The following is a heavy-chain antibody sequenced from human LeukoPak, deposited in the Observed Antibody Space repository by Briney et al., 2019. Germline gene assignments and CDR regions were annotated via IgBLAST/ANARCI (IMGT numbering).Heavy chain of an antibody. CDR1: GDSVGSGDFY. CDR3: TRDAGNNYFEN. J-gene: IGHJ4*02. D-gene: IGHD3-10*01. V-gene: IGHV4-30-4*08. CDR2: IYYSGST. Sequence: SQTLSLTCTVSGDSVGSGDFYWTWIRQPPGKGLEWIGYIYYSGSTYYNPSLESRVTISRDTSKNQFSLDLSSVTAADTAVYYCTRDAGNNYFENWGQGTLVTVSS.